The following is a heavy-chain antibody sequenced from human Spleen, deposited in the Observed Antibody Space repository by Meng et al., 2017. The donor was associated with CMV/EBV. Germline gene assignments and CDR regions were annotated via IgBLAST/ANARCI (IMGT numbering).Heavy chain of an antibody. J-gene: IGHJ5*02. Sequence: VTVSCKASGGTFSSQTISWVRQAPGQGLEWMGRIIPILDIANYAQKFQGRVTIVADTSASTAYMELSSLRSEDTAVYYCARGSGFDPWGQGTLVTVSS. CDR3: ARGSGFDP. D-gene: IGHD3-3*01. V-gene: IGHV1-69*02. CDR1: GGTFSSQT. CDR2: IIPILDIA.